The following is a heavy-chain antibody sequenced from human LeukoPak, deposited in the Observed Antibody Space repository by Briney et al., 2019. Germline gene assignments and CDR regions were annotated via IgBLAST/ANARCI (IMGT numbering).Heavy chain of an antibody. V-gene: IGHV4-59*01. J-gene: IGHJ5*02. CDR1: GGSISSYY. CDR3: ATVAGHNWFDP. Sequence: SETLSLTCTVSGGSISSYYWSWIRQPPGKGLEWIGYIYYSGSTNYNPSLKSRVTISVDTSKNQFSLKLSFVTAADTAVYYCATVAGHNWFDPWGQGTLVTVSS. CDR2: IYYSGST. D-gene: IGHD6-19*01.